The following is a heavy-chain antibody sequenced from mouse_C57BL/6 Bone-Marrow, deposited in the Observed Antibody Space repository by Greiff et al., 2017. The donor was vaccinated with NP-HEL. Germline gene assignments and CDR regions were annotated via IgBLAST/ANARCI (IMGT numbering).Heavy chain of an antibody. V-gene: IGHV5-6*02. CDR3: ARRGDVYYFDY. CDR1: GFTFSSYG. D-gene: IGHD3-3*01. CDR2: ISSGGSYT. J-gene: IGHJ2*01. Sequence: EVMLVESGGDLVKPGGSLKLSCAASGFTFSSYGMSWVRQTPDKRLEWVATISSGGSYTYYPDSVKGRFTIARDNAKNTLYLHMSSLKSEDTAMYYCARRGDVYYFDYWGQGTTLTVSS.